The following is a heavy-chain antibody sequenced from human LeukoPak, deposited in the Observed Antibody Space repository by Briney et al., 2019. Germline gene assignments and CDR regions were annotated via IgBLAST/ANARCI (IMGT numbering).Heavy chain of an antibody. CDR1: GGSFSGYY. J-gene: IGHJ5*02. Sequence: SETLSLTCAVYGGSFSGYYWSWIRHPPGKGLEWIGEINHSGSTNYNPPLKSRVTISVDTSKNQFSLKLSSVTAADTAVYYCARLVGGDYLAIDPWGQGTLVTVSS. D-gene: IGHD4-17*01. V-gene: IGHV4-34*01. CDR2: INHSGST. CDR3: ARLVGGDYLAIDP.